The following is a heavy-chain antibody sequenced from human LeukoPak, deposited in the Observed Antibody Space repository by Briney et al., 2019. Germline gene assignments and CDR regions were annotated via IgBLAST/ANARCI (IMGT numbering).Heavy chain of an antibody. D-gene: IGHD3-22*01. CDR2: IYYSGST. CDR3: ARGHLGIVVAPDY. V-gene: IGHV4-31*03. CDR1: GGSISSGDYY. Sequence: PSETLSLTCTVSGGSISSGDYYWSWIRQHPGKGLEWIGYIYYSGSTYYNPSLKSRVTISVDTSKNQFSLKLSSVTAADTAVYYCARGHLGIVVAPDYWGQGTLVTVSS. J-gene: IGHJ4*02.